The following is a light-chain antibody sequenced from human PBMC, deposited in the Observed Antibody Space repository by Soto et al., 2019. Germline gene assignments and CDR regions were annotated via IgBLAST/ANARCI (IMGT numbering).Light chain of an antibody. CDR3: QQYTSYPLT. Sequence: DIQMTQSPSTLSASVGDRVTITCRASQSISNWLAWHQQKPGKAPKLLIYKASSLESGVPSRFSGSGSGTEFTVTICSVHPDDFAYYYCQQYTSYPLTFGGGTKVEIK. CDR2: KAS. CDR1: QSISNW. J-gene: IGKJ4*01. V-gene: IGKV1-5*03.